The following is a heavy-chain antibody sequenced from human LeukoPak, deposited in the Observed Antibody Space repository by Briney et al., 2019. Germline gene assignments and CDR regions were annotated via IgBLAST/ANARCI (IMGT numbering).Heavy chain of an antibody. CDR3: AKVWDSTLVRPDY. J-gene: IGHJ4*02. CDR2: ISGSGGST. V-gene: IGHV3-23*01. CDR1: GFTFSSYA. Sequence: PGGPLRLSCAASGFTFSSYAMSWVRQAPGKGLEWVSAISGSGGSTYYADSVKGRFTISRDNSKNTLYLQMNSLRAEDTAVYYCAKVWDSTLVRPDYWGQGTLVTVSS. D-gene: IGHD1-26*01.